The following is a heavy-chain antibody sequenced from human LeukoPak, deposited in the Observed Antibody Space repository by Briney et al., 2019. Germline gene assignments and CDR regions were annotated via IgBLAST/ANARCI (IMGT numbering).Heavy chain of an antibody. CDR2: INPSGGST. CDR1: GYTFTSYY. D-gene: IGHD3-22*01. CDR3: ARDGGGAYYDSSGSDY. V-gene: IGHV1-46*01. Sequence: GASVKVSCKASGYTFTSYYMHWVRQAPGQGLEWMGIINPSGGSTSYAQKFQGRVTMTRDTSTSTVYMELSSLRSEDTAVYYCARDGGGAYYDSSGSDYWSQGTLVAVSS. J-gene: IGHJ4*02.